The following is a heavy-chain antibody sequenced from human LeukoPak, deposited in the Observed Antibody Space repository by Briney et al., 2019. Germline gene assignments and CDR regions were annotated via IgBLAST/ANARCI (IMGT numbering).Heavy chain of an antibody. CDR2: IGTAGDT. V-gene: IGHV3-13*01. CDR1: GFTFSSYD. CDR3: ARDKTQYSGPTPLPLYYFDY. D-gene: IGHD5-12*01. J-gene: IGHJ4*02. Sequence: GGSLRLSCAASGFTFSSYDMHWVRQATGKGLEWVSAIGTAGDTYYPGSVKGRFTISRENAKNSLYLQMNSLRAGDTAVYYCARDKTQYSGPTPLPLYYFDYWGQGTLVTVSS.